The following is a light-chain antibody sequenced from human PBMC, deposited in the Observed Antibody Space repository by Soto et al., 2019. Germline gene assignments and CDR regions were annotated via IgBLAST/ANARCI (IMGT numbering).Light chain of an antibody. Sequence: QLVLTQPPSASGTPGQRVTIACSGGRYNIESNTVNWYQQVPGTAPKLRVYSNNQRPSGVPDRFSGSQAGTSASLAISGLQSEDEADYDCATWDDSLNGGVIGGGTTLTV. CDR2: SNN. CDR3: ATWDDSLNGGV. J-gene: IGLJ2*01. CDR1: RYNIESNT. V-gene: IGLV1-44*01.